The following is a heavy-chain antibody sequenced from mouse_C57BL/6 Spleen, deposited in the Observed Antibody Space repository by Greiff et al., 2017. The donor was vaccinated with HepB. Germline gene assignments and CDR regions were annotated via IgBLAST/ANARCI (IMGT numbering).Heavy chain of an antibody. D-gene: IGHD1-1*01. CDR2: IWSDGST. V-gene: IGHV2-6*03. Sequence: QVQLKESGPGLVAPSQRLSITCTVSGFSLTSDGVHWVRQPPGKGLEWLVVIWSDGSTTYNSALKSRLSISKDNSKSQVFLKMNSLQTDDTAMYYCARLNYYGSSDGAMDYWGQGTSVTVSS. J-gene: IGHJ4*01. CDR3: ARLNYYGSSDGAMDY. CDR1: GFSLTSDG.